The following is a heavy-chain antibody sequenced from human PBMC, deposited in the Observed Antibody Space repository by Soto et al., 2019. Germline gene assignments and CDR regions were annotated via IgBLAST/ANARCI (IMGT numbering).Heavy chain of an antibody. CDR2: INHSGST. CDR3: ASGGYSSSLNYYYYSYMDV. Sequence: QVQLQQWGAGLLKPSETLSLTCAVYGGSFSGYYWSWIRQPPGKGLEWIGEINHSGSTNYNPSLKSRVTISVDTSKNQFSLKLSSVTAADTAVYYCASGGYSSSLNYYYYSYMDVWGKGTTVTVSS. CDR1: GGSFSGYY. J-gene: IGHJ6*03. V-gene: IGHV4-34*01. D-gene: IGHD6-6*01.